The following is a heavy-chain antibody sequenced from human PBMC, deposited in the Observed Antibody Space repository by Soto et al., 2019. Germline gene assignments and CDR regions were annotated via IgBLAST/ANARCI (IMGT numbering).Heavy chain of an antibody. D-gene: IGHD4-17*01. CDR3: ARDSDYGSNSGWLDP. CDR1: GYSISSGYY. V-gene: IGHV4-38-2*02. CDR2: IYHGGST. J-gene: IGHJ5*02. Sequence: PSETLSLTCAVSGYSISSGYYWGWLRQPPGKGLEWIGSIYHGGSTYYNPSLNSRVTLSIDMTNNHVSLILNSVTAADTAVYYCARDSDYGSNSGWLDPWGQGTLVTVSS.